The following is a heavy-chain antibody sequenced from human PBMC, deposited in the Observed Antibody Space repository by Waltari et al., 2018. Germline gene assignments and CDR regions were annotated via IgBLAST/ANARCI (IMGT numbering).Heavy chain of an antibody. CDR1: GASVASVAHY. V-gene: IGHV4-39*01. D-gene: IGHD3-16*01. Sequence: QLRLRESGPGLVKPSETLSLTCAVSGASVASVAHYWGWIRQSPERGLEWLGTRYFTGTTHYNPSLRSRVTISADTSRDQFSLRVSSVTATDTAVYYCAGHRRLRNKFYYDIDVWGQGTTVSLSS. CDR3: AGHRRLRNKFYYDIDV. CDR2: RYFTGTT. J-gene: IGHJ6*02.